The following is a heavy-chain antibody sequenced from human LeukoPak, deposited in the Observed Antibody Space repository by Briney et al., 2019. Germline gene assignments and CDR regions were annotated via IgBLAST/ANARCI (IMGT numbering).Heavy chain of an antibody. D-gene: IGHD3-10*01. CDR2: IYYSGST. CDR3: ARARGLGPGGWFDP. Sequence: PSETLSLTCTVSGGSISSSSYYWGWIRQPPGKGLEWIGSIYYSGSTYYNPSLKSRVTISVDTSKNQFSLKLSSVTAADTAVYYCARARGLGPGGWFDPWGQGTLVTVSS. CDR1: GGSISSSSYY. J-gene: IGHJ5*02. V-gene: IGHV4-39*07.